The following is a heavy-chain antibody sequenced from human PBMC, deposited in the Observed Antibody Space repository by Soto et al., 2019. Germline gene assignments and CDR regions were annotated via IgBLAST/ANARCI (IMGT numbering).Heavy chain of an antibody. CDR2: IWYDGSNK. J-gene: IGHJ2*01. CDR3: ASNSLFIAARPPYWYFDL. D-gene: IGHD6-6*01. CDR1: GFTFSSYG. V-gene: IGHV3-33*01. Sequence: QVQLVESGGGVVQPGRSLRLSCAASGFTFSSYGMHWVRQAPGKGLEWVAVIWYDGSNKYYADSVKGRFTISRDNSKNTLYLQMNSLRAEDTAVYYCASNSLFIAARPPYWYFDLWGRGTLVTVSS.